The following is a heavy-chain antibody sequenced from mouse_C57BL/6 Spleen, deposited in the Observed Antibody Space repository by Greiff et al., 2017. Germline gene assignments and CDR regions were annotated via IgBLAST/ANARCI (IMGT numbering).Heavy chain of an antibody. CDR3: AKKHYGSSGWCAD. J-gene: IGHJ3*01. V-gene: IGHV2-4*01. D-gene: IGHD1-1*01. CDR1: GFSLTSYG. Sequence: QVQLKESGPGLVQPSQRLSITCTVSGFSLTSYGVHWVRQPPGKGLAWLGVIWSGGSTDHNAAFISRLSISKDNSKSQVFFKMNSLQADDTAIYYCAKKHYGSSGWCADWGQGGLVTVSA. CDR2: IWSGGST.